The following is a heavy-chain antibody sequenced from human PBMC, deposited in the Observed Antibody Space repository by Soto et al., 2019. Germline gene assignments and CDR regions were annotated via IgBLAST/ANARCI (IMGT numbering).Heavy chain of an antibody. CDR3: ARETYGDYVGYFDP. CDR2: IHHSEST. D-gene: IGHD4-17*01. V-gene: IGHV4-4*02. J-gene: IGHJ5*02. Sequence: SETLSLTCAISGGSISSNNWWTWVRQSPGKGLEWIGEIHHSESTNYNPSLNSRVTISVDKSKNQFSLKLSSVTAADTAVYYCARETYGDYVGYFDPWGQGTLVTVSS. CDR1: GGSISSNNW.